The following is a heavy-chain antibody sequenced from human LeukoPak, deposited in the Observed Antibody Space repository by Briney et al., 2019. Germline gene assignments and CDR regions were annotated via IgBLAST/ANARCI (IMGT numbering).Heavy chain of an antibody. V-gene: IGHV3-66*01. J-gene: IGHJ4*02. Sequence: GGSLRLSCAASGFTFSSYAMSWVRQAPGKGLEWVSVIYSGGSTYYADSVKGRFTISRDNSKNTLYLQMNSLRAEDTAVYYCARDSPRTGRYFDWLLFDYWGQGTLVTVSS. CDR2: IYSGGST. D-gene: IGHD3-9*01. CDR1: GFTFSSYA. CDR3: ARDSPRTGRYFDWLLFDY.